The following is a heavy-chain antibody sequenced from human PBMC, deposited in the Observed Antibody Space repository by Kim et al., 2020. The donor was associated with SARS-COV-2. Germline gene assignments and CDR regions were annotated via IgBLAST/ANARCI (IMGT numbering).Heavy chain of an antibody. D-gene: IGHD5-18*01. J-gene: IGHJ6*01. V-gene: IGHV1-46*01. CDR3: AREPVDTAMTYYYYGLDV. Sequence: ASVKVSCKASGYTFTNYYMHWVRQAPGQGLEWMGMINPTGGTTSYAQKFQGRVTMTRDTSTSIVYMELRSLRSEDTAVYYCAREPVDTAMTYYYYGLDVW. CDR2: INPTGGTT. CDR1: GYTFTNYY.